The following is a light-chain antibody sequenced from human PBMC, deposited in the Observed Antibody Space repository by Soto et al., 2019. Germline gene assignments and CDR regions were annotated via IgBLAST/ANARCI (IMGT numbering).Light chain of an antibody. J-gene: IGKJ3*01. CDR2: GAS. CDR1: HDISNY. Sequence: DIQMTQSPSSLSASVGDRVTITCQASHDISNYLNWYQHKPGKAPKLLIYGASNLETGVPSRFSGSGSETDFTFSIISLQPEDIATYYCQYCDYLPLFGPGTTVDLK. CDR3: QYCDYLPL. V-gene: IGKV1-33*01.